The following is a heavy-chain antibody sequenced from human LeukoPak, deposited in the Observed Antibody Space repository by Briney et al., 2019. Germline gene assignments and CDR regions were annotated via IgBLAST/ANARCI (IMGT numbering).Heavy chain of an antibody. CDR3: ARNFIIIET. Sequence: GGSLRLSCAASGFTFSHYWMTWVRQTPGKGLEWVAKIKQDGSETCYGDSVRGRCTISRDNAKNSLYLEINTLRAEDTAVYYCARNFIIIETWGQGTLVTVSS. CDR2: IKQDGSET. CDR1: GFTFSHYW. J-gene: IGHJ4*02. V-gene: IGHV3-7*05. D-gene: IGHD3-10*01.